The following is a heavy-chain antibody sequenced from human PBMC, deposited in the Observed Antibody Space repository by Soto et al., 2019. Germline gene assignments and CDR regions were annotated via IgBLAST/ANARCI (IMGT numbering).Heavy chain of an antibody. D-gene: IGHD3-22*01. CDR2: IKSIYDAGTT. J-gene: IGHJ5*02. Sequence: GSLRLSCAASGFTFSHAWMNWVRQAPGKGLEWVGRIKSIYDAGTTDYGAAVRGRFTVSRDDSKNTLYLQMNSLRAEDTAVYYCARESYYDSSGYPWGQGT. CDR1: GFTFSHAW. V-gene: IGHV3-15*07. CDR3: ARESYYDSSGYP.